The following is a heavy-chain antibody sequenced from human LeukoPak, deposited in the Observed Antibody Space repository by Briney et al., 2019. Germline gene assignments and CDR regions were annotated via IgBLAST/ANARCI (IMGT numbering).Heavy chain of an antibody. J-gene: IGHJ4*02. CDR3: ARVGGSGGPSEEYYFDY. D-gene: IGHD3-16*01. V-gene: IGHV3-66*02. CDR2: IYSGGST. CDR1: GFTVSSNY. Sequence: GGSLRLSCAASGFTVSSNYMSWVRQAPGKGLEWVSVIYSGGSTYYADSVKGRYTISRDNSKNTLYLQMNSLRAEDTAVYYCARVGGSGGPSEEYYFDYWGQGTLVSVSS.